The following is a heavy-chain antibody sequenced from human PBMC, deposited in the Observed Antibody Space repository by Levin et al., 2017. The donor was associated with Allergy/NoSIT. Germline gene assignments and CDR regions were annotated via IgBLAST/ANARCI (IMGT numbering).Heavy chain of an antibody. Sequence: PGGSLRLSCAASGFTFSSYAMNWVRQAPGKGLEWVSGTSDSGGSTYYADSVKGRFTISRDNSKNTLYLQVNSLRAEDTAFYYCAKYLSAVPAANYYYAMDVWGQGTTVTVSS. D-gene: IGHD2-2*01. CDR3: AKYLSAVPAANYYYAMDV. CDR1: GFTFSSYA. CDR2: TSDSGGST. J-gene: IGHJ6*02. V-gene: IGHV3-23*01.